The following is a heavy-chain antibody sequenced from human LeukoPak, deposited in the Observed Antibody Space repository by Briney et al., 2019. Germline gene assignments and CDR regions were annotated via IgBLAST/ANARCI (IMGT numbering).Heavy chain of an antibody. J-gene: IGHJ1*01. CDR1: GFTFSSYA. CDR2: ISYDGSNK. V-gene: IGHV3-30*04. D-gene: IGHD3-22*01. CDR3: ARAGHYYDSSGYWLSEYFQH. Sequence: QSGGSLRLSCAASGFTFSSYAMHWVRQAPGKGLEWVAVISYDGSNKYYADSVKGRFTISRDNSKNTLYLQMNSLRAEDTAVYYCARAGHYYDSSGYWLSEYFQHWGQGTLVTVSS.